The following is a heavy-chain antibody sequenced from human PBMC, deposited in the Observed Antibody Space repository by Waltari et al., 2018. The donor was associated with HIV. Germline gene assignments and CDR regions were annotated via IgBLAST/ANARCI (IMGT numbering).Heavy chain of an antibody. J-gene: IGHJ4*02. D-gene: IGHD3-10*01. CDR1: GYTFTSYA. CDR3: ARDLYMGRGVISDY. V-gene: IGHV1-18*01. Sequence: QVQLVQSGAEVKTPGASVKVSCKASGYTFTSYAINWVRQAPGKGPEWMGWISTNNGNTNYEQKFQGRVTMTTDASTSTVYMELRSLRSDDTAIYYCARDLYMGRGVISDYWGQGTLVTVSS. CDR2: ISTNNGNT.